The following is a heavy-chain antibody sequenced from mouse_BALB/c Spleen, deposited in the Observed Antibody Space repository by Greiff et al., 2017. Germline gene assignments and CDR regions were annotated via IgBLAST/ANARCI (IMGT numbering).Heavy chain of an antibody. D-gene: IGHD2-2*01. Sequence: DVHLVESGGGLVKPGGSLKLSCAASGFTFSSYAMSWVRQSPEKRLEWVAEISSGGSYTYYPDTVTGRFTISRDNAKNTLYLEMSSLRSEDTAMYYCARDGYDGSWFAYWGQGTLVTVSA. CDR2: ISSGGSYT. J-gene: IGHJ3*01. V-gene: IGHV5-9-4*01. CDR1: GFTFSSYA. CDR3: ARDGYDGSWFAY.